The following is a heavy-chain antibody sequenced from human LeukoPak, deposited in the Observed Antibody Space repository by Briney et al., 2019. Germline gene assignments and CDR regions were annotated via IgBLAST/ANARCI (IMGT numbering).Heavy chain of an antibody. J-gene: IGHJ4*02. CDR1: GGSMSSYY. D-gene: IGHD3-22*01. CDR2: IYYRGST. V-gene: IGHV4-59*01. CDR3: ARGRYYESSGYFVYYFDY. Sequence: SETLSLTCTVSGGSMSSYYWSWIRQPPGKGLDWIGYIYYRGSTNYNPSLKSRVTISVDTSKNQFSLKVSPVTAADTAVYYCARGRYYESSGYFVYYFDYWGQGTLVTVSS.